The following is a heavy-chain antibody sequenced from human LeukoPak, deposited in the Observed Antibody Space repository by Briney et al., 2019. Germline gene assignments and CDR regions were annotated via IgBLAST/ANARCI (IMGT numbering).Heavy chain of an antibody. CDR2: INPNSGGT. J-gene: IGHJ4*02. Sequence: ASVKVSFKASGYTFTGYYMHWVRQAPGQGLEWMGWINPNSGGTNYAQKFQGRVTMTRDTSISTAYMELSRLRSDDTAVYYCARDQKGEFHFDYWGQETLVTVSS. V-gene: IGHV1-2*02. CDR1: GYTFTGYY. D-gene: IGHD3-16*01. CDR3: ARDQKGEFHFDY.